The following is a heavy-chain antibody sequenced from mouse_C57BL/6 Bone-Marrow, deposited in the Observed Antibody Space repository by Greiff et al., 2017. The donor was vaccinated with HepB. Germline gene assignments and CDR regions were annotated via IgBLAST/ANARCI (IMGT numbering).Heavy chain of an antibody. CDR2: ISDGGSYT. J-gene: IGHJ3*01. CDR1: GFTFSSYA. Sequence: EVKLMESGGGLVKPGGSLKLSCAASGFTFSSYAMSCVRQTPEKRLEWVATISDGGSYTYYPDNVKGRFPISRDNAKNNLYLQMSHLKSEDTSMYYCARDLANWDGRFAYWGQGTLVTVSA. CDR3: ARDLANWDGRFAY. D-gene: IGHD4-1*01. V-gene: IGHV5-4*01.